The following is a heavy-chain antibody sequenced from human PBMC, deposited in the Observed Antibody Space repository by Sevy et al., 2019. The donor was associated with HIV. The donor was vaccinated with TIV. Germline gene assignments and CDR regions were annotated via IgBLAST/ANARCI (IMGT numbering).Heavy chain of an antibody. J-gene: IGHJ3*02. CDR1: GFNFSSYG. CDR2: ISYDGSSK. D-gene: IGHD3-3*01. Sequence: GGSLRLSCAASGFNFSSYGMHWVRQAPGKGLEWVAVISYDGSSKYYADSVKGRFTISRDNSKNTVYLEINRQRAEDTAVYYCAKESGSYYDFWSGHDAFAIWGQGTMVTVSS. V-gene: IGHV3-30*18. CDR3: AKESGSYYDFWSGHDAFAI.